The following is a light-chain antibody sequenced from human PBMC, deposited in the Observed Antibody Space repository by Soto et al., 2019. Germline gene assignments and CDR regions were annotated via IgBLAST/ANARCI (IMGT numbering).Light chain of an antibody. V-gene: IGKV4-1*01. CDR1: QSVLYSSNNQNY. CDR2: WAS. J-gene: IGKJ4*01. CDR3: QQYYSTPLT. Sequence: DIVMTQSPDPLAVSLGERATIHCKSSQSVLYSSNNQNYLAWYQQTLGQPPKLLIYWASTRESGVPDRFSGSGSGTDFTLTISSLQAEDVAVYYCQQYYSTPLTFGGGTKVDI.